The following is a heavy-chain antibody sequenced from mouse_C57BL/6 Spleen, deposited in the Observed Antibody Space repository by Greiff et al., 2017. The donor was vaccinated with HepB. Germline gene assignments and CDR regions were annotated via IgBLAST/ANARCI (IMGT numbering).Heavy chain of an antibody. CDR1: GYTFTSYW. Sequence: VQLQQPGAELVMPGASVKLSCKASGYTFTSYWMHWVKQRPGQGLEWIGEIDPSASYTNYNQKFKGKSTLTVDKSSSTAYMQLSSLTSEDSAVYYCARSIITTVVGDYWGQGTTLTVSS. J-gene: IGHJ2*01. CDR3: ARSIITTVVGDY. D-gene: IGHD1-1*01. V-gene: IGHV1-69*01. CDR2: IDPSASYT.